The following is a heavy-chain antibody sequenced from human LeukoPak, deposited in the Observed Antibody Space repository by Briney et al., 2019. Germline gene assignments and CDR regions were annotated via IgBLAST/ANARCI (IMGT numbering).Heavy chain of an antibody. CDR1: GFTFDDYA. D-gene: IGHD3-22*01. CDR3: ARIYYYDSSGYLSPYFFDY. Sequence: GGSLRLSCAASGFTFDDYAMSWVRQVPGKGLEWVSGINWNGDNTGYADSVKGRFTISRDNAKNSLYLQMNSLRAEDTALYYCARIYYYDSSGYLSPYFFDYWGQGTLVTVSS. V-gene: IGHV3-20*04. CDR2: INWNGDNT. J-gene: IGHJ4*02.